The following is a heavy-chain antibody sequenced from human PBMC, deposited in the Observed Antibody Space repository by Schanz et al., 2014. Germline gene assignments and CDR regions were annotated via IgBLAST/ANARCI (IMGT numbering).Heavy chain of an antibody. J-gene: IGHJ4*02. CDR3: VRDAGRDGYNLAFDV. CDR1: GFTVSTNY. Sequence: EVQLVESGGGLIHPGGSLRLSCAVSGFTVSTNYMTWVRQAPGKGLECVSVLYTGGSTFYAESVRGRFFISRDSSKNTLFLHMNSLRAEDTAVYYCVRDAGRDGYNLAFDVWGRGTLVTVSS. CDR2: LYTGGST. D-gene: IGHD1-1*01. V-gene: IGHV3-53*01.